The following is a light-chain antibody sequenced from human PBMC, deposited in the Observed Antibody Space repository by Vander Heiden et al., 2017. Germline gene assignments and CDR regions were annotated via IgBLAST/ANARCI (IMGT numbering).Light chain of an antibody. Sequence: AIQLTQSPSSLSASVGDRVTITCRASQGISSALAWYQQTPGKSPKVLIYDASSLESGVPSRFSGSGSGTDFTLTISNLQPEDFATYYCQQVDSTPLTFGGGTKVDVK. V-gene: IGKV1-13*02. CDR2: DAS. CDR1: QGISSA. J-gene: IGKJ4*01. CDR3: QQVDSTPLT.